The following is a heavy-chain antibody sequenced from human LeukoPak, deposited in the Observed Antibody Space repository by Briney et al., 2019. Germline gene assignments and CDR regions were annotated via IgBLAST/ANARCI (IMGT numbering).Heavy chain of an antibody. J-gene: IGHJ4*02. CDR2: IYSGGST. V-gene: IGHV3-66*02. Sequence: GGSLRLSCAASGFTVSSNYMSWVRQAPGKGLEWVSVIYSGGSTNYADSVKGRFTISRDNSKNTLYLQMNSMRAEDTAVYYCARYRNRGDYDCWGQGTLVTVSS. D-gene: IGHD1-14*01. CDR1: GFTVSSNY. CDR3: ARYRNRGDYDC.